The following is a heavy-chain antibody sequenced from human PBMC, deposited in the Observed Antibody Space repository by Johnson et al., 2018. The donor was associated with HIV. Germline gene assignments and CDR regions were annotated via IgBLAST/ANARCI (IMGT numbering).Heavy chain of an antibody. Sequence: QVQLVESGGGVVQPGRSLRLSCAASGFTFSSYAMHWVRQAPGKGREWVAVISYDGGNKYYADSVKGRFTISRDNSKNTLYLQMNSLRAEDTAVYYCAKGKKSLPDAFDIWGQGTMVTVSS. CDR1: GFTFSSYA. J-gene: IGHJ3*02. CDR3: AKGKKSLPDAFDI. CDR2: ISYDGGNK. V-gene: IGHV3-30*04.